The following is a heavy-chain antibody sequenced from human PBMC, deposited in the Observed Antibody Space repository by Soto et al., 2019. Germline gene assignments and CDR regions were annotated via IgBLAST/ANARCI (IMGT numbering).Heavy chain of an antibody. CDR1: GFSISADGVG. Sequence: QITLKESGPSLVKPTQTLTLTCSCSGFSISADGVGVGWIRQPPGKALEWLAILYWDDDKRYSPSLNSRLTNTKDTSRNQVVLTTTDVAPVDTATYSCAHSRRNASCGGRNCYHFDPWGQGTLVTVSS. CDR3: AHSRRNASCGGRNCYHFDP. V-gene: IGHV2-5*02. J-gene: IGHJ5*02. CDR2: LYWDDDK. D-gene: IGHD2-15*01.